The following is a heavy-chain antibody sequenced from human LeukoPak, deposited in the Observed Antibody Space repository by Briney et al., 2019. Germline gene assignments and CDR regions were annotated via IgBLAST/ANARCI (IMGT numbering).Heavy chain of an antibody. D-gene: IGHD5-24*01. J-gene: IGHJ4*02. CDR1: RFTFTSYA. V-gene: IGHV3-23*01. Sequence: GGSLRLSCAASRFTFTSYAMSRVRQAPGKGLESVSAISGSGGSTYYADSVKGRFTISRDNSKSTLFLQMNSLRAEDTAVYYCAKDPRVGSRVATPCHWGQGTLVTVSS. CDR2: ISGSGGST. CDR3: AKDPRVGSRVATPCH.